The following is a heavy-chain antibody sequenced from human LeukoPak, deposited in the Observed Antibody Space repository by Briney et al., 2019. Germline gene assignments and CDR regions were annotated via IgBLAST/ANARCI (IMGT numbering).Heavy chain of an antibody. CDR2: IYLDGSRA. D-gene: IGHD2-2*01. Sequence: GGSLRLSCAVSGFTFTNYWMSWARQSPGKGLEWVANIYLDGSRAYYVDSVKGRFTTSRDNAKNSLFLQMNSLSAEDTAVYYCGRAGPVTKDHFIDVWGKGTTVTVSS. V-gene: IGHV3-7*01. CDR3: GRAGPVTKDHFIDV. J-gene: IGHJ6*03. CDR1: GFTFTNYW.